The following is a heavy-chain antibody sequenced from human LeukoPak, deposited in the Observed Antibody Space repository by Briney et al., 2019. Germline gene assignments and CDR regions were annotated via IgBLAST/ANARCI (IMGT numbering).Heavy chain of an antibody. CDR3: AREGYYDSSGHFDY. CDR1: GFTVSSNY. J-gene: IGHJ4*02. D-gene: IGHD3-22*01. CDR2: IYSGGST. Sequence: GGSLRPSCAASGFTVSSNYMSWVRQAPGKGLEWVSVIYSGGSTYYADSVKGRFTISRDSSKNTLYLQMNSLRAEDTAVYYCAREGYYDSSGHFDYWGQGTLVTVSS. V-gene: IGHV3-53*01.